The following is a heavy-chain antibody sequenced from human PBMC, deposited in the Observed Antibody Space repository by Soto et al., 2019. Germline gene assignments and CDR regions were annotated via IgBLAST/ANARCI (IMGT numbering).Heavy chain of an antibody. D-gene: IGHD4-17*01. Sequence: QITLKESGPTLVKPTQTLTLTCTFSGFSLSTSGVGVGWIRQPPGKALEWLALIYWDDDKRYSPSLKSRLTITQHPSKPLAGLTMTNMAPADTSTYYSAHRRLSLRTVNGYDYWGQGTLVTVSS. V-gene: IGHV2-5*02. CDR2: IYWDDDK. CDR3: AHRRLSLRTVNGYDY. CDR1: GFSLSTSGVG. J-gene: IGHJ4*02.